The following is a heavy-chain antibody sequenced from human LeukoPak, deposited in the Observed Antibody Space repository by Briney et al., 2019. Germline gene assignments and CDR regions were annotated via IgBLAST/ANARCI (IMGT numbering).Heavy chain of an antibody. CDR3: AKDQVGVHYN. CDR1: GFTFSSYA. CDR2: ISGSGRDT. J-gene: IGHJ4*02. D-gene: IGHD1-26*01. Sequence: GGSLRLSCAASGFTFSSYAMSWVRQAPGKGLEWVSAISGSGRDTYYADSMKGRFTISRDNSQNTLYLQMNSPRAEDTAVYYCAKDQVGVHYNWGQGTLVTVPS. V-gene: IGHV3-23*01.